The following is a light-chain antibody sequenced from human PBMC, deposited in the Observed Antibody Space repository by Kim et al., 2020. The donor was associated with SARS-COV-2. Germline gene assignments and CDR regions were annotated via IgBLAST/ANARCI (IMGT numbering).Light chain of an antibody. V-gene: IGLV3-1*01. CDR3: QAWDNSSAI. CDR1: RLGKKY. Sequence: SGSPGQTSTIACSGDRLGKKYVHWYQQKSGQPPVVVIYKDSRRPSGIPERLSGSNSGGTATLTISGAQPLDEADYYCQAWDNSSAIFGGGTQLTVL. J-gene: IGLJ2*01. CDR2: KDS.